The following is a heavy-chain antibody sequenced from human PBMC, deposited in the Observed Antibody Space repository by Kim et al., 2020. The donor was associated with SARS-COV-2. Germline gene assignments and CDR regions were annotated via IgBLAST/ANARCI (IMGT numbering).Heavy chain of an antibody. CDR1: GGSISSSSYY. J-gene: IGHJ3*02. V-gene: IGHV4-39*01. CDR3: ARHHGVNDAFDI. CDR2: IYYSGGT. Sequence: SETLSLTCTVSGGSISSSSYYWGWIRQPPGKGLEWIGSIYYSGGTYYNPSLKSRVTISVDTSKNQFSLKLSSVTAADTTVYYCARHHGVNDAFDIWGQGTMVTVSS. D-gene: IGHD3-16*01.